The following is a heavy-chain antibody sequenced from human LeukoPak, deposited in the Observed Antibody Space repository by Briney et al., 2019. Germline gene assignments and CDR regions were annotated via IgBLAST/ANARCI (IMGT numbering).Heavy chain of an antibody. Sequence: PSETLSLTCTVSGGSISSYYWSWIRQPPGKGLEWIGYIYYSGSTNYNPSLKSRVTISVDTSKNQFSLKLSSVTAADTAVYYCAYSYVGAARGGGIGFDYWGQGTLVTVSS. D-gene: IGHD6-6*01. CDR2: IYYSGST. CDR1: GGSISSYY. CDR3: AYSYVGAARGGGIGFDY. V-gene: IGHV4-59*01. J-gene: IGHJ4*02.